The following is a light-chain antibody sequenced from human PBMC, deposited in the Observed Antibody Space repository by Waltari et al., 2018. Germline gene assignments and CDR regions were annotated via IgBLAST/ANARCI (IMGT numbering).Light chain of an antibody. CDR3: QSFDSTLSGSV. Sequence: QSVLTQPPSVSGAPGPRVTIPCTGSSSNIGAAYDVYWYQQLPGTAPKLVMYGNNNRPSGVPDRFSGSKSGTSASLAITGLQANDEADYYCQSFDSTLSGSVFGGGTKLTVL. J-gene: IGLJ3*02. V-gene: IGLV1-40*01. CDR2: GNN. CDR1: SSNIGAAYD.